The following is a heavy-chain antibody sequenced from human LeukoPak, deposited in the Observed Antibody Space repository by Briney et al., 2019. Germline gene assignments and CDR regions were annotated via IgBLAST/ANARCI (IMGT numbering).Heavy chain of an antibody. Sequence: GGSLRLSCAASGFTIEDYGMSWVRQAPGKGLEWVSGINWNGGSTGYADSVKGRFTISRDNAKNSLYLQMNSLRAEDTAVYYCARDMYYYDSSGYYYQDYWGQGTLVTVSS. V-gene: IGHV3-20*04. CDR2: INWNGGST. CDR1: GFTIEDYG. D-gene: IGHD3-22*01. CDR3: ARDMYYYDSSGYYYQDY. J-gene: IGHJ4*02.